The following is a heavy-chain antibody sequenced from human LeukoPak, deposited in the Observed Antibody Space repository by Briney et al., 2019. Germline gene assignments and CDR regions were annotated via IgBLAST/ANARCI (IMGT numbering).Heavy chain of an antibody. D-gene: IGHD2-15*01. V-gene: IGHV4-39*01. CDR3: ARTYGATFDY. CDR1: GGAISSSSYY. J-gene: IGHJ4*02. CDR2: IYYSGST. Sequence: SETLSLTCTVSGGAISSSSYYWGWIRQPPGKGLGWIGSIYYSGSTYYNPSLKSRVTISVDTSKNQFSLKLSSVTAADPAVYYCARTYGATFDYWGQGTLVTVSS.